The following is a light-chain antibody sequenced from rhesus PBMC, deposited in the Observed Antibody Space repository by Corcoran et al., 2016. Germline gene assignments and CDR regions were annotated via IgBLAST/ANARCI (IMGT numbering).Light chain of an antibody. Sequence: DIQMTQSPSSLSASVGDRVAITCRASQDISSYLNWFQQRPGKVPKLVIYYANSLETGVPSRFRGSGSGTEFTLTISSLQPEDFATYYCQQYNTLPLTFGGGTKVEVK. CDR2: YAN. V-gene: IGKV1-32*01. CDR1: QDISSY. J-gene: IGKJ4*01. CDR3: QQYNTLPLT.